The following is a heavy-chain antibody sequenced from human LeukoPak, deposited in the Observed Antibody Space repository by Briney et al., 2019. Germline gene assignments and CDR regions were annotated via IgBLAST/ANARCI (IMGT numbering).Heavy chain of an antibody. CDR1: GGSISSYY. V-gene: IGHV4-4*07. CDR3: ARSAIFGIGYYYMDV. J-gene: IGHJ6*03. Sequence: SETLSLTCTVSGGSISSYYWSWIRQPAGKGLEWIGRIYTSGSTNYNPSLKSRVTMSVDTSKNQFSLKLSSVTAADTAVYYCARSAIFGIGYYYMDVWGEGTTVTVSS. CDR2: IYTSGST. D-gene: IGHD3-3*01.